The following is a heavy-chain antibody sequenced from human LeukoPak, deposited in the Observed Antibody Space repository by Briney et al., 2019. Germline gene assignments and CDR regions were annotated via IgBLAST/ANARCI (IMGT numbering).Heavy chain of an antibody. CDR3: ARQSLYDSSAYPEVGDYYYMDV. CDR2: IYPGDSDT. J-gene: IGHJ6*03. Sequence: GESLKISCKGSGYSFTSYWIGWVRQMPGKGLEWMGIIYPGDSDTRYSPSFQGQVTISADKSISTAYLQWSSLKASDTAMYYCARQSLYDSSAYPEVGDYYYMDVWGKGTTVTVSS. V-gene: IGHV5-51*01. D-gene: IGHD3-22*01. CDR1: GYSFTSYW.